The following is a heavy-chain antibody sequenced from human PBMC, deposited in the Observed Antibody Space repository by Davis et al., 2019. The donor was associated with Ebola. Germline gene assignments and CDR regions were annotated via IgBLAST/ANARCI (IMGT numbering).Heavy chain of an antibody. CDR1: GASINGLY. V-gene: IGHV4-59*11. D-gene: IGHD6-6*01. Sequence: PSETLSLTCTVSGASINGLYWSWIRQSPGKGLEWIGYINYNGNTDYNPSLKSRVTITVDTSRTYFSLKLTSLTAADTAVYYCARDSRSSHLFVWGQGTLVTVSS. J-gene: IGHJ1*01. CDR3: ARDSRSSHLFV. CDR2: INYNGNT.